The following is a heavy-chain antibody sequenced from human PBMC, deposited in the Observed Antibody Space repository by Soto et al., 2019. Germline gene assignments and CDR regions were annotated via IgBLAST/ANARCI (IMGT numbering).Heavy chain of an antibody. Sequence: EVQLLESGGGLVQPGGSLRLSCAASGFTFSSYAMSWVRQAPGKGLEWVSAISGSGGSTYYADSVKGRFTISRDNSKNTLYLQMNSVRAEDTAVYYCASAFPRGGNYYDSSGRAGYFDLWGRGTLVTVSS. CDR2: ISGSGGST. V-gene: IGHV3-23*01. CDR3: ASAFPRGGNYYDSSGRAGYFDL. D-gene: IGHD3-22*01. J-gene: IGHJ2*01. CDR1: GFTFSSYA.